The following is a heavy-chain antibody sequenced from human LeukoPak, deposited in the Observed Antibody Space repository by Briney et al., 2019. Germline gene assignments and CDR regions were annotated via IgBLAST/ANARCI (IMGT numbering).Heavy chain of an antibody. D-gene: IGHD3-22*01. CDR3: ARVYHDSGGYPRQFFDF. CDR1: GFTFSSYS. CDR2: ISSSSSYI. Sequence: GGSLRLSCAASGFTFSSYSMHWVREAPGKGLEWVSYISSSSSYIYYADSVKGRFTISRDNAKNSLYLQMNSMRAEETAVYYCARVYHDSGGYPRQFFDFWGQGTLVTVSS. J-gene: IGHJ4*02. V-gene: IGHV3-21*06.